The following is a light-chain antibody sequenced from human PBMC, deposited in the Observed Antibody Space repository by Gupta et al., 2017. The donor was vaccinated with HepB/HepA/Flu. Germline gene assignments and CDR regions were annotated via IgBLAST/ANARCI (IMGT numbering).Light chain of an antibody. V-gene: IGLV2-11*01. CDR3: GSFADSYTPSDF. CDR2: EVH. Sequence: QSALTQPRSVSGSPGQSVTISCTGTSSNVGGYNFVSWYQQHPGRAPKLRSYEVHKRRSGVPDRFSGSKSGNTASLTISGLQAEDEAEYDGGSFADSYTPSDFFGPGTKLTVL. CDR1: SSNVGGYNF. J-gene: IGLJ1*01.